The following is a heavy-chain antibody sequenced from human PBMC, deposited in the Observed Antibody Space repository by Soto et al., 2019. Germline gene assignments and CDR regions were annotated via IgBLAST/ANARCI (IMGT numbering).Heavy chain of an antibody. Sequence: EVQLVESGGGLVKPGGSLRLSCAASGFTFSSYCMNWVRQAPGKGLEWVSSISSSSSYIYYADSVKGRFTISRDNAKNSLYLQMNSLRAEDTAVYYCARGGSIYGDYPTGHPFDYWGQGTLVTVSS. CDR1: GFTFSSYC. D-gene: IGHD4-17*01. CDR2: ISSSSSYI. CDR3: ARGGSIYGDYPTGHPFDY. J-gene: IGHJ4*02. V-gene: IGHV3-21*01.